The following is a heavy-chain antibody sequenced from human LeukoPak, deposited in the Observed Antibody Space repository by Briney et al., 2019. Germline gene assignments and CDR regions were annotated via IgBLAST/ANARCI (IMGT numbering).Heavy chain of an antibody. CDR1: GFTFSNFG. J-gene: IGHJ3*02. CDR2: ISYDGKDK. CDR3: AKARGSGFQRGDAFDM. V-gene: IGHV3-30*02. D-gene: IGHD6-19*01. Sequence: GGSLRLSCATSGFTFSNFGMSWVRQAPGKGLQWVAFISYDGKDKYYSDSVKGRITISRDNSKSTLYVQMDSLRTEDTAVYYCAKARGSGFQRGDAFDMWGQGTRVTVSS.